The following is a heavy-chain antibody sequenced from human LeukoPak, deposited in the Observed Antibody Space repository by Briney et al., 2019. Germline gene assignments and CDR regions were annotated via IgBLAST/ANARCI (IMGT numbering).Heavy chain of an antibody. D-gene: IGHD2/OR15-2a*01. CDR3: ARAPLSGAPYYYYYYMDV. Sequence: SETLSLTCAVYGGSFSGYYWSWIRQPPGKGLEWIGEINNSGRTNYNPSLKSRVTISVDTSKNQFSLKLSSVTAADTAVYYCARAPLSGAPYYYYYYMDVWGKGTTVTVSS. CDR2: INNSGRT. CDR1: GGSFSGYY. V-gene: IGHV4-34*01. J-gene: IGHJ6*03.